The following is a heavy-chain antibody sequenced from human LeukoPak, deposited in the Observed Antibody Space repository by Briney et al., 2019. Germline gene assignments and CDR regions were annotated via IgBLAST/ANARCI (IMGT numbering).Heavy chain of an antibody. J-gene: IGHJ4*02. CDR3: ARGTGSSGLDYFDY. V-gene: IGHV1-2*02. Sequence: GASVKVSCKASGGTFSNYAISWVRQAPGQGLEWMGWINPNSGGTNYAQKFQGRVTMTRDTSISTAYMELSRLRSDDTAVYYCARGTGSSGLDYFDYWGQGTLVTVSS. D-gene: IGHD6-19*01. CDR2: INPNSGGT. CDR1: GGTFSNYA.